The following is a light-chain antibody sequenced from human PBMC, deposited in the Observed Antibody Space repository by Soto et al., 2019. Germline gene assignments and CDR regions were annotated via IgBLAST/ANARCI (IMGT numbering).Light chain of an antibody. J-gene: IGLJ3*02. CDR1: SGHSSYA. CDR3: QTWGTGSLV. CDR2: LNSDGSH. V-gene: IGLV4-69*01. Sequence: QLVLTQSPSASASLGASVKLTCTLSSGHSSYAIAWHQQQPEKGPRYLMKLNSDGSHSKGDGIPDRFSGSRSGAERYLTISSLQSEDEADYYCQTWGTGSLVFGGGTKLTVL.